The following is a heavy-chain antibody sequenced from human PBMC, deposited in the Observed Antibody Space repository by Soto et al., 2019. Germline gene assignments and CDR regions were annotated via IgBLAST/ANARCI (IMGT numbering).Heavy chain of an antibody. CDR2: ISTDGSIT. D-gene: IGHD2-8*01. J-gene: IGHJ4*02. V-gene: IGHV3-74*01. CDR1: GLIFSNYK. CDR3: ARDTNGLHY. Sequence: EVQLVESGGGLVQPGGSLRLYCAASGLIFSNYKMHWVRQAPGKGLVGVSRISTDGSITDYADSVKGRFTVSRDNAKNTLYLQMNSLRVDDTAVYYCARDTNGLHYWGQGTLVTVSS.